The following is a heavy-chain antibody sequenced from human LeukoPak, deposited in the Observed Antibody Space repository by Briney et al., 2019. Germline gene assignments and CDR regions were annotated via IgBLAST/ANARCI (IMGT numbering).Heavy chain of an antibody. CDR2: MNPNSGNT. D-gene: IGHD2-15*01. Sequence: ASVKVSCKASGYTFTSYDINWVRQATGQGLEWMGWMNPNSGNTGYAQKFQGRVTMTRNTSISTAYMELSSLRSEDTAVYYCVVRCSGGSCYWGIRDFDYWGQGTLVTASS. J-gene: IGHJ4*02. CDR3: VVRCSGGSCYWGIRDFDY. CDR1: GYTFTSYD. V-gene: IGHV1-8*02.